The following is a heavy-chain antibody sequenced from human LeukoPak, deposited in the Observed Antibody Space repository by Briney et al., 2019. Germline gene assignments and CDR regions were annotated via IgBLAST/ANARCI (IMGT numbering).Heavy chain of an antibody. CDR2: IYHGGST. CDR3: AGYHAYGVTTPPLGY. CDR1: AYSISSGYY. D-gene: IGHD4-17*01. V-gene: IGHV4-38-2*02. Sequence: SETLSLTCTVSAYSISSGYYWGWVRQPPGKGLEWVGSIYHGGSTYYNPSLKSQVTISVDTSKNQFSLILSSVTAADTAVYFCAGYHAYGVTTPPLGYWGQGTLVTVSS. J-gene: IGHJ4*02.